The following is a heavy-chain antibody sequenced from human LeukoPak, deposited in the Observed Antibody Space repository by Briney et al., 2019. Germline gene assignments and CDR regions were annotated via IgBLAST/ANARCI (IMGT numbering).Heavy chain of an antibody. Sequence: GGSLRLSCAVSGITLSNYGMSWVRQAPGKGLEWVAGISDSGGRTNYADSVKGRFTISRDNPKNTLYLQMNSMRAEDTAVYFCAKRGVVIRVILVGFHKEAYYFDSWGQGALVTVSS. J-gene: IGHJ4*02. D-gene: IGHD3-22*01. CDR2: ISDSGGRT. CDR1: GITLSNYG. V-gene: IGHV3-23*01. CDR3: AKRGVVIRVILVGFHKEAYYFDS.